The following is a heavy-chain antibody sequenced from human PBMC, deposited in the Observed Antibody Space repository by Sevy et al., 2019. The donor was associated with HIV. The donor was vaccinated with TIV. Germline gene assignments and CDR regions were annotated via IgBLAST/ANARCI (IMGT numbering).Heavy chain of an antibody. Sequence: SETLSLTCAVYGGSFSGYYWSWIRQPPGKGLEWIGEINHSGSTNYNPSLKSRVTISVDTSKNQFSLKLSSVTAADTAVYYCARSRVGESIAAAGLLRYYYGMDVWGQGTTVTVSS. CDR3: ARSRVGESIAAAGLLRYYYGMDV. CDR2: INHSGST. D-gene: IGHD6-13*01. CDR1: GGSFSGYY. J-gene: IGHJ6*02. V-gene: IGHV4-34*01.